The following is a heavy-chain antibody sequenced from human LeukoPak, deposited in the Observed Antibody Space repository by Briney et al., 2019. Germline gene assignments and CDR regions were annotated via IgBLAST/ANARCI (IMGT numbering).Heavy chain of an antibody. Sequence: ESGPTLVKPRQTLTLTCTLSGLSVSSSGVGVGWIRQPPGKALEWLALIYWDDDKRYSPSLKSRLTITKDTSKNHVVLTLTNMDPVDTGTYYCAHSGTVTSPHDAFYVWGQGTMVTVSS. CDR1: GLSVSSSGVG. V-gene: IGHV2-5*02. J-gene: IGHJ3*01. CDR3: AHSGTVTSPHDAFYV. CDR2: IYWDDDK. D-gene: IGHD2-21*02.